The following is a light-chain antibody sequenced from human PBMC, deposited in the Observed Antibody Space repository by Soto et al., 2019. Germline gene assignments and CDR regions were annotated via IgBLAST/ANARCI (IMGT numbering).Light chain of an antibody. V-gene: IGLV3-21*04. CDR3: QVWDTSGDPVL. J-gene: IGLJ2*01. CDR2: YDS. Sequence: SYELTQPPSVSVAPGKSATITCGGINIGSKGVHWYQQKPGQAPVLVIYYDSDRPSGIPDRFSGATYGNTATLTISRVEAGDEDDYYCQVWDTSGDPVLFGGGSKLTVL. CDR1: NIGSKG.